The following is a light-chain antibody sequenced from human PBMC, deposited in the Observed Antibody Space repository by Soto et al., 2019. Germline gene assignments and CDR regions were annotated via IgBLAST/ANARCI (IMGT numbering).Light chain of an antibody. CDR1: QSVSSY. V-gene: IGKV3-11*01. CDR2: DAS. Sequence: IVLTQAPATLSLSPGERATLSCRASQSVSSYLAWYQQKPGQAPRLLIYDASNRATGIPARFSGSGSGTDFTLTISSLEPEDFAVYYCQQRSNWPPLGTFGQGTRLEIK. J-gene: IGKJ5*01. CDR3: QQRSNWPPLGT.